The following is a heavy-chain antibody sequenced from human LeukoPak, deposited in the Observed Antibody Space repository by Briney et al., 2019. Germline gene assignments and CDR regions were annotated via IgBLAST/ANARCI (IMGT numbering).Heavy chain of an antibody. J-gene: IGHJ4*02. CDR3: AKGYSSSWPLSYYFDY. CDR1: GFTFSSYA. CDR2: ISGSGGST. V-gene: IGHV3-23*01. D-gene: IGHD6-13*01. Sequence: GGSLRLSCAASGFTFSSYAMSWVRQAPGKGLEWVSAISGSGGSTYYADSVKGRFTISRDNSKNTLYLQMNSLRAEDTAVYYCAKGYSSSWPLSYYFDYWGQGTLVTVSS.